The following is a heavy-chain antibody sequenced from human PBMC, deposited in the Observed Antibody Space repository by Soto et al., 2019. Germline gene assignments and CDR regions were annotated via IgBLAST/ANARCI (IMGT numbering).Heavy chain of an antibody. J-gene: IGHJ4*02. Sequence: GGSLRLSCAASGFIFSSYGMHWVRQAPGKGLEWVAVIWYDGSNKYYADSVKGRFTISRDSPNNTLYLQMNNLRAEDTALYYCAREGSSSDYFDYWGQGTLVTVSS. D-gene: IGHD6-6*01. CDR3: AREGSSSDYFDY. V-gene: IGHV3-33*01. CDR1: GFIFSSYG. CDR2: IWYDGSNK.